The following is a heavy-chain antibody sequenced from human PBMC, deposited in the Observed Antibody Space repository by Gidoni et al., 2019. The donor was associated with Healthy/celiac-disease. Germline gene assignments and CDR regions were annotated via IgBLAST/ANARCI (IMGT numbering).Heavy chain of an antibody. D-gene: IGHD6-19*01. Sequence: QVQLVQSGAEVKKPGASVKVSCKASGYTFTSYGISWVRQAPGQGLEWMGWISAYNGNTNYAQNLQGRVTMTTDTSTSTAYMELRSLRSDDTAVYYCARDLKRRIAVAHDLDYWGQGTLVTVSS. CDR3: ARDLKRRIAVAHDLDY. CDR2: ISAYNGNT. J-gene: IGHJ4*02. V-gene: IGHV1-18*04. CDR1: GYTFTSYG.